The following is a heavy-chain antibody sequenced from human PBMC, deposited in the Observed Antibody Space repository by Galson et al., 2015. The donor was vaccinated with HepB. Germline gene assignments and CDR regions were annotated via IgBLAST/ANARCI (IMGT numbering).Heavy chain of an antibody. D-gene: IGHD3-22*01. CDR1: GYTFTSYY. V-gene: IGHV1-46*01. J-gene: IGHJ4*02. CDR3: ARDSLGDSSGPGLYYFDY. Sequence: SVKVSCKASGYTFTSYYMHWVRQAPGQGLEWMGIINPSGGSTSYAQKFQGRVTMTRDTSTSTVYMELSSLRSEDTAVYYCARDSLGDSSGPGLYYFDYWGQGTLVTVSS. CDR2: INPSGGST.